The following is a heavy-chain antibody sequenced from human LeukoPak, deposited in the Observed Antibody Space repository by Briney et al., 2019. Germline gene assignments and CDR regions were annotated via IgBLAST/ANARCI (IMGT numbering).Heavy chain of an antibody. J-gene: IGHJ4*02. D-gene: IGHD4/OR15-4a*01. CDR3: ARHMVLSPCDY. CDR1: GFRFDDYY. CDR2: ISASGGMM. V-gene: IGHV3-11*01. Sequence: GGSLRLSCAASGFRFDDYYLSWIRQAPGKGLEGISFISASGGMMDHADSVKGRFTISRDNAKNSVYLEMNNLRAEDTAVYHCARHMVLSPCDYWGPGTLVTVSS.